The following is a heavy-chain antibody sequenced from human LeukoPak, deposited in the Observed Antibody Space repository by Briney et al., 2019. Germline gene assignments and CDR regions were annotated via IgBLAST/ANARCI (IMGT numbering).Heavy chain of an antibody. CDR2: INQDRSEK. Sequence: PGGSLRLSCAASGFTFTNYWMSWVRQAPGKGLEWVANINQDRSEKYYVDSVKGRFTISRDNAKNSLSVQMKSLRAEDTAVYFCAREGYNSGYYYYMDVWGKGTTVTVSS. V-gene: IGHV3-7*01. J-gene: IGHJ6*03. D-gene: IGHD1-20*01. CDR3: AREGYNSGYYYYMDV. CDR1: GFTFTNYW.